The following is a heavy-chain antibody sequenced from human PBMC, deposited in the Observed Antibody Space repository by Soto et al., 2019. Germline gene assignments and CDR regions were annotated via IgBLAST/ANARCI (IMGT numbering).Heavy chain of an antibody. J-gene: IGHJ5*02. D-gene: IGHD6-6*01. V-gene: IGHV3-7*05. CDR3: ARDIAARLNWFDP. Sequence: GGSLRLSCAASGFTFSSYWMSWVRQAPGKGLEWVANIKQDGSEKYYVDSVKGRFTISRDNAKSSLYLQMNSLRAEDTAVYYCARDIAARLNWFDPWGQGTLVTVSS. CDR1: GFTFSSYW. CDR2: IKQDGSEK.